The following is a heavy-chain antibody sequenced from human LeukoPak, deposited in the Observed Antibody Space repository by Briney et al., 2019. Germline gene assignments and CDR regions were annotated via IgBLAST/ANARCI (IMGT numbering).Heavy chain of an antibody. D-gene: IGHD7-27*01. Sequence: SVKVSCKASGGTFGSYAISWVRQAPGQGLEWMGGIIPIFGTANYAQKFQGRVTITADESTSTAYMELSSLRSEDTAVYYCARALGIEYYFDYWGQGTLDTVSS. CDR3: ARALGIEYYFDY. V-gene: IGHV1-69*13. CDR1: GGTFGSYA. CDR2: IIPIFGTA. J-gene: IGHJ4*02.